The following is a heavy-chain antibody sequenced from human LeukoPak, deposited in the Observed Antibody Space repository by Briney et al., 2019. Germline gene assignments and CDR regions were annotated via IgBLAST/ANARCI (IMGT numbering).Heavy chain of an antibody. CDR1: GFTFNTYA. D-gene: IGHD2-15*01. V-gene: IGHV3-23*01. J-gene: IGHJ4*02. CDR3: AKVPPSYCSSGSCSLDY. CDR2: IRSSGGTT. Sequence: PGGSLRLSCAASGFTFNTYAMSWVRQAPGKGLEWVSTIRSSGGTTYYGDSVKGRFTISRDNSKNTLYLQMNSLRAEDTAVYYSAKVPPSYCSSGSCSLDYWGQGTLVTVSS.